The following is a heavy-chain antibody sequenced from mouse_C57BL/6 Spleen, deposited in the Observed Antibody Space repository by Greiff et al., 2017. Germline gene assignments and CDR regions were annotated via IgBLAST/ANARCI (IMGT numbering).Heavy chain of an antibody. Sequence: QVQLKQPGAELVMPGASVKLSCKASGYTFTSYWMHWVKQRPGQGLEWIGEIDPSDSYTNYNQKFKGKSTLTVDKSSSTAYMQLSSLTSEDSAVYYCARSEDYEGFAYWGQGTLVTVSA. J-gene: IGHJ3*01. CDR2: IDPSDSYT. CDR3: ARSEDYEGFAY. D-gene: IGHD2-4*01. V-gene: IGHV1-69*01. CDR1: GYTFTSYW.